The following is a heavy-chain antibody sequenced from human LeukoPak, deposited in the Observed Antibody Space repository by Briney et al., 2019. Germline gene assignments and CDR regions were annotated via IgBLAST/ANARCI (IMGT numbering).Heavy chain of an antibody. CDR3: ARDRGYGSGSEGFDY. CDR1: GGSISSYY. CDR2: IYYRGST. Sequence: SETLSLTCTVSGGSISSYYWSWIRQPPGKGLEWIGYIYYRGSTNYNPSLKSRVTISVDTSKNQFSLKLSSVTAADTAVYYCARDRGYGSGSEGFDYWGQGTLVTVSS. J-gene: IGHJ4*02. D-gene: IGHD3-10*01. V-gene: IGHV4-59*01.